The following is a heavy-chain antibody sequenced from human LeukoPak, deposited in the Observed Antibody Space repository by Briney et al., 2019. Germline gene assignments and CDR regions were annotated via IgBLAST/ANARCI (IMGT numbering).Heavy chain of an antibody. CDR2: IYYSGST. CDR1: GGSISGSSYY. D-gene: IGHD3-9*01. Sequence: SETLSLTRTVSGGSISGSSYYWGWIRQPPGKGLEWIGSIYYSGSTYYKPSLKSRVTISLDTSKNHFYLKLSSVTAADTAVYYCARGSYDILTGYSTLGEYWGQGTLVTVSS. V-gene: IGHV4-39*02. J-gene: IGHJ4*02. CDR3: ARGSYDILTGYSTLGEY.